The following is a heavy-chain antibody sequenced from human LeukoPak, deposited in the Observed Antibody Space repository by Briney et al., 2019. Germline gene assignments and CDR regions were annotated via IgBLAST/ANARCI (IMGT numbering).Heavy chain of an antibody. Sequence: PGKSLRLSCAASGFTFSGYPIHWVRQAPGKGLEWVSVIYSGGSTYYADSVKGRFTISRDNSKNTLYLQMNSLRAEDTAVYYCARDLGSGWNFDYWGQGTLVTVSS. J-gene: IGHJ4*02. D-gene: IGHD6-19*01. CDR3: ARDLGSGWNFDY. CDR1: GFTFSGYP. CDR2: IYSGGST. V-gene: IGHV3-53*01.